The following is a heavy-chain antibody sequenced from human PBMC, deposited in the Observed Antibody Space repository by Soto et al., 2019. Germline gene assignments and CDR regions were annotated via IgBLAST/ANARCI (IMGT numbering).Heavy chain of an antibody. J-gene: IGHJ6*02. V-gene: IGHV3-30*03. Sequence: SLRRSYAACGVTFSSYRMDWVPQTPGNGLEWVAVISYDGSNKYYADSVKGRFTISRDNSKNTLYLQMNSLRAEDTAVYYCSRDRVVPANYYYYGMDVWGQGTTVTVSS. CDR2: ISYDGSNK. D-gene: IGHD2-2*01. CDR1: GVTFSSYR. CDR3: SRDRVVPANYYYYGMDV.